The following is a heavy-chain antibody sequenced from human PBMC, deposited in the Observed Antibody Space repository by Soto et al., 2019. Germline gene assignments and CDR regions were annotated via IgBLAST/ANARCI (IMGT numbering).Heavy chain of an antibody. CDR1: GGSVSSGSYY. CDR3: ARGGNYGGNWRAFDI. J-gene: IGHJ3*02. Sequence: SETLSLTCTVSGGSVSSGSYYWSWIRQPPGKGPEWIGYIHYSGITKYNPSLTSRVTISVDTSKNQFSLKLTSVTAADTAVYYFARGGNYGGNWRAFDIWGHGTMVTVSS. V-gene: IGHV4-61*01. D-gene: IGHD4-17*01. CDR2: IHYSGIT.